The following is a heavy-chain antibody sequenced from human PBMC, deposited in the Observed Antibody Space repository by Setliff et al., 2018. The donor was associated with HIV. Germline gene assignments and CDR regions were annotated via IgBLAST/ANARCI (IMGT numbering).Heavy chain of an antibody. Sequence: SETLSLTCTVSGGSIDSTSYYWGWIRQPPGKGLEWIGSIYYSGTTYYNPSLKSRVTISVDGSRNQFSLTLSSVTAADTATYYCVRPSFGIGGGSMFDSWGQGIVVTVSS. D-gene: IGHD3-3*01. CDR2: IYYSGTT. CDR1: GGSIDSTSYY. CDR3: VRPSFGIGGGSMFDS. J-gene: IGHJ4*02. V-gene: IGHV4-39*01.